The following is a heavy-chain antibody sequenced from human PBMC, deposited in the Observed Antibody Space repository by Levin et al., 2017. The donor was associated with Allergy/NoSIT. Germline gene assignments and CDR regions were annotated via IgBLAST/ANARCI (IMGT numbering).Heavy chain of an antibody. D-gene: IGHD2-15*01. CDR3: ARDTLRYCSGGSCYLGLDY. Sequence: PGGSLRLSCAASGFTFSSYAMHWVRQAPGKGLEWVAVISYDGSNKYYADSVKGRFTISRDNSKNTLYLQMNSLRAEDTAVYYCARDTLRYCSGGSCYLGLDYWGQGTLVTVSS. J-gene: IGHJ4*02. CDR2: ISYDGSNK. CDR1: GFTFSSYA. V-gene: IGHV3-30-3*01.